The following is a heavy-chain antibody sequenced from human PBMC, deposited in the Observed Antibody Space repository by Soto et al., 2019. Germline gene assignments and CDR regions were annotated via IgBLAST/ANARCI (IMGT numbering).Heavy chain of an antibody. V-gene: IGHV3-15*01. Sequence: PGGSLRLSCAAPGLTFSNVWMTWVRQAPGKGLEWVGRIKSKSDGETADVAAPVKGRFTISRDDSKNTVFLEMNSLKSEDTALYYCAITAMINRDSSTSFDYWGQGTQVTVSS. D-gene: IGHD5-18*01. CDR3: AITAMINRDSSTSFDY. J-gene: IGHJ4*02. CDR1: GLTFSNVW. CDR2: IKSKSDGETA.